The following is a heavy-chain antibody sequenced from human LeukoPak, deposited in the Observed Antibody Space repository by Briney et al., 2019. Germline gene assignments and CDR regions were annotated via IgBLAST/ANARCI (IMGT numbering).Heavy chain of an antibody. Sequence: SGGSLRLSCAVSGFTFSKYSINWVRQAPGKGLEWVSSISSTSSYKKYADSVKGRFTISRDNAKNSLSLQMNSLRAEGTTVYYCATFGSRPPPYWGQGTLVTVSS. CDR2: ISSTSSYK. V-gene: IGHV3-21*06. J-gene: IGHJ4*02. D-gene: IGHD1-26*01. CDR3: ATFGSRPPPY. CDR1: GFTFSKYS.